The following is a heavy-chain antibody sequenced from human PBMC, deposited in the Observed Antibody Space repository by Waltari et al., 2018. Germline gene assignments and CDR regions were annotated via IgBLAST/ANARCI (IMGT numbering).Heavy chain of an antibody. V-gene: IGHV3-7*04. CDR1: GFRVSRVA. CDR3: TRGSGWYHY. CDR2: MKQDGSET. D-gene: IGHD6-19*01. Sequence: EVQLVDSGGSVFQPGGSLRLSCAASGFRVSRVAMSWVRQAPGKGLEWVATMKQDGSETNYVDSVKGRVTISRDDANNSLYLQMNSLRAEDTALYYCTRGSGWYHYWGQGTLVTVSS. J-gene: IGHJ4*02.